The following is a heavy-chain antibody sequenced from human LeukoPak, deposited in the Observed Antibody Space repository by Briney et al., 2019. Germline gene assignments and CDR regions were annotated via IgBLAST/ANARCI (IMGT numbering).Heavy chain of an antibody. V-gene: IGHV3-30-3*02. CDR1: GLIYSSHA. J-gene: IGHJ3*02. D-gene: IGHD1-26*01. CDR3: AKQLGATTSLRAFDI. CDR2: ISDDGSSK. Sequence: PGGSLRLSCAASGLIYSSHAMHWVRQAPGKGLEWVAVISDDGSSKNYADSVKGRFTISRDNSKNTLYLQMNSLRAEDAAVYYCAKQLGATTSLRAFDIWGQGTMVTVSS.